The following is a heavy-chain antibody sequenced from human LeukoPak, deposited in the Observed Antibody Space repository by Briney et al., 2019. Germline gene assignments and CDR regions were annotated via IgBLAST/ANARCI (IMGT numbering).Heavy chain of an antibody. CDR2: INNDGSST. D-gene: IGHD5-24*01. CDR1: GFTFSSYR. V-gene: IGHV3-74*01. J-gene: IGHJ4*02. Sequence: GGSLRLSCAASGFTFSSYRMHWVRHAPGKGLVWVSRINNDGSSTNYADSVKGRFTISRDNAKNTLYLQMHSLRAEDTAVYYCARDDSTWLQSHDYWGQGTLVTVSS. CDR3: ARDDSTWLQSHDY.